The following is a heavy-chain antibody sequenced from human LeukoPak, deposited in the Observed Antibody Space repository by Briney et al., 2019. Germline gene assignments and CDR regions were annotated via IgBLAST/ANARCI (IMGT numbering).Heavy chain of an antibody. J-gene: IGHJ6*03. V-gene: IGHV4-39*07. Sequence: PSETLSLTCTVSGVSITSSSYYWGWLRQPPGKGLEWIGSIYYSGSTYYNPSLKSRVTISLDTSKNQFSLKLSSVTATDTAVYYCARGTSSSWPYSNYYMDVGGKGTTVTVSS. D-gene: IGHD6-13*01. CDR1: GVSITSSSYY. CDR2: IYYSGST. CDR3: ARGTSSSWPYSNYYMDV.